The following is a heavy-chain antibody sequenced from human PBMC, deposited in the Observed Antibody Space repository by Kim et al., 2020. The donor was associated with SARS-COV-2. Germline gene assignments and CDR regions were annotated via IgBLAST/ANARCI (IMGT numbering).Heavy chain of an antibody. CDR3: AKIRPLFD. Sequence: WGSLRLSCAASGFTFNSYAMNWVRQAPGKGLEWVSAIGAGGANTYYADSVKGRFTISRDNSTNTLYLQMNSLRAEDTALYYCAKIRPLFDWGQGTLVTVS. J-gene: IGHJ4*02. CDR1: GFTFNSYA. V-gene: IGHV3-23*01. CDR2: IGAGGANT. D-gene: IGHD3-16*01.